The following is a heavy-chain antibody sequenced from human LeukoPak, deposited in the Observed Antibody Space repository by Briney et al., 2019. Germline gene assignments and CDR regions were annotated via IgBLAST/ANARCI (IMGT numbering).Heavy chain of an antibody. CDR2: IYYSGST. V-gene: IGHV4-59*08. Sequence: SETLSLPCTVSGGPINGYYWTWIRQPPGKALEWIGYIYYSGSTNYNPSLKSRVTLSVHTSKNQFSLRLSSVTAADTAMYYCARRRLGDAFDVWGQGTMGAVSS. J-gene: IGHJ3*01. CDR3: ARRRLGDAFDV. D-gene: IGHD3-16*01. CDR1: GGPINGYY.